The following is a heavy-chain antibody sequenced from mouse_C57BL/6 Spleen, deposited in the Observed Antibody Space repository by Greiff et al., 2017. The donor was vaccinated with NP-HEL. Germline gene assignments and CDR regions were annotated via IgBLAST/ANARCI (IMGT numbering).Heavy chain of an antibody. CDR3: ARYAYYGSSYLDY. D-gene: IGHD1-1*01. J-gene: IGHJ2*01. CDR2: IHPNSGST. V-gene: IGHV1-64*01. Sequence: QVQLQQPGAELVKPGASVKLSCKASGYTFTSYWMHWVKQRPGQGLEWIGMIHPNSGSTNYNEKFKSKATLTVDKSSSTAYMQLSSLTSEDSAVYYCARYAYYGSSYLDYWGQGTTLTVSS. CDR1: GYTFTSYW.